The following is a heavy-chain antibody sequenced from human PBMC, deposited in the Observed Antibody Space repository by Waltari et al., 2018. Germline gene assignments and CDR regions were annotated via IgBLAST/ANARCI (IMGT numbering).Heavy chain of an antibody. CDR2: IDWDSDI. V-gene: IGHV2-70*15. J-gene: IGHJ4*02. D-gene: IGHD4-4*01. Sequence: QVTLRESGPALVKPTQTLTLTCTFPGFSLTTGGMCVTWFRQSPGKALECLPRIDWDSDINYSASLQTRLTISKDASKNQVVLTMTNMDPVDTATYYCARIPDGNYYFDYWGRGTLVTVSS. CDR1: GFSLTTGGMC. CDR3: ARIPDGNYYFDY.